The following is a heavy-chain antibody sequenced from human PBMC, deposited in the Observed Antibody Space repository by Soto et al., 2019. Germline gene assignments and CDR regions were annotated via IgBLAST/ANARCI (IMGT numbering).Heavy chain of an antibody. V-gene: IGHV4-31*03. CDR2: IFYSGSS. CDR3: ARAPGYYFDY. J-gene: IGHJ4*02. Sequence: SETLSLTCTVSGGSISSGGYYWSWIRQHPGKSLEWIGYIFYSGSSYYNPSLMSRVTISVDTSKNQFSLMLSSVTAADSAVYYCARAPGYYFDYWGEGTLVTVPQ. CDR1: GGSISSGGYY.